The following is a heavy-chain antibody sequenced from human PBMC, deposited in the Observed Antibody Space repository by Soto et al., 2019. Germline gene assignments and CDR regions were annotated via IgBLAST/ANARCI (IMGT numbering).Heavy chain of an antibody. J-gene: IGHJ4*02. CDR3: ARGRSGLNAESFDF. D-gene: IGHD1-26*01. CDR2: IYHSGST. Sequence: QVQLQESGPGLVKPSQTLSLTCIVSGGSISSGAHYWSWIRHHPGKGLEWIGYIYHSGSTYYNPSLKSRLSISVDTSKNHFSLRLSSVTAADTAVYYCARGRSGLNAESFDFWGQGTLVTVSS. CDR1: GGSISSGAHY. V-gene: IGHV4-31*03.